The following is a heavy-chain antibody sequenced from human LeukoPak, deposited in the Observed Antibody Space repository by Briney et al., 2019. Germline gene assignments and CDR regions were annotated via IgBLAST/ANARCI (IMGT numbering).Heavy chain of an antibody. CDR1: GYTFTSYH. V-gene: IGHV1-46*01. Sequence: ASVKVSCKASGYTFTSYHMHWVRQAPGQGLEWMGIINPSGGTTNYAQKFRGRVTMTRDMSTSTVYMELSSLRSEDTAVYYCARAIVSGYKEVALDAFDIWGQGTMVTVSS. D-gene: IGHD3-22*01. CDR3: ARAIVSGYKEVALDAFDI. CDR2: INPSGGTT. J-gene: IGHJ3*02.